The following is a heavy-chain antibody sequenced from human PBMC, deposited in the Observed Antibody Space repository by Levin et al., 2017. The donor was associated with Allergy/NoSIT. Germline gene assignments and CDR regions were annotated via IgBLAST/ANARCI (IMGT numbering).Heavy chain of an antibody. CDR3: ARATEYSSSWYSY. CDR2: TYYRSKWYN. Sequence: SQTLSLPCAISGDSVSSNSAAWHWIRQSPSRGLEWLGRTYYRSKWYNDYAVSVKSRITINPDTSKNQFSLQLNSVTPEDTAVYYCARATEYSSSWYSYWGQGTLVTVSS. J-gene: IGHJ4*02. CDR1: GDSVSSNSAA. D-gene: IGHD6-13*01. V-gene: IGHV6-1*01.